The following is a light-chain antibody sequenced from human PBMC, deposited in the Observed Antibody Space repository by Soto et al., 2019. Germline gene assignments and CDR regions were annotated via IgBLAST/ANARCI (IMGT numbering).Light chain of an antibody. Sequence: QSALTQPASVSGSPGQSITISCTGTSSDVGSYNYVSWYQQHPGKAPKLMIYDVSNRPSGVSNRFSGSKSGTTASLTISGLQPEDEADYYCSSYTSSGTYVVFGGGTKVTVL. CDR1: SSDVGSYNY. CDR3: SSYTSSGTYVV. V-gene: IGLV2-14*01. J-gene: IGLJ2*01. CDR2: DVS.